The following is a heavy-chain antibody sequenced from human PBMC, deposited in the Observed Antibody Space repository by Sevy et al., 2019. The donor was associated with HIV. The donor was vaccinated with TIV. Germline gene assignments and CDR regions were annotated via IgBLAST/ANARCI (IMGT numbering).Heavy chain of an antibody. V-gene: IGHV3-48*03. J-gene: IGHJ6*02. D-gene: IGHD6-6*01. Sequence: GGSLRLSCAASGFTFSSYEMNWVLQAPGKGLEWVSYISSSGSTIYYADSVKGRFTISRDNAKNSLYLQMNSLRAEDTAVYYCARDRVAARHRTLDYYYYGMDVWGQGTTVTVSS. CDR3: ARDRVAARHRTLDYYYYGMDV. CDR2: ISSSGSTI. CDR1: GFTFSSYE.